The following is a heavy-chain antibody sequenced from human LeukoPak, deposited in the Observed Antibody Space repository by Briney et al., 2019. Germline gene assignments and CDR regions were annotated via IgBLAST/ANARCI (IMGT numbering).Heavy chain of an antibody. CDR2: ISYHGSNT. Sequence: GGSLRLSCAASGFTFSSYSMNWVRQAPGRGLEWVAAISYHGSNTYYADSVKGRFTISRDNSKNTLYLQMNSLRAEDTAGYFCARETGDYDSNGYYSYWGQGTLVTVSS. CDR1: GFTFSSYS. V-gene: IGHV3-30*03. CDR3: ARETGDYDSNGYYSY. J-gene: IGHJ4*02. D-gene: IGHD3-22*01.